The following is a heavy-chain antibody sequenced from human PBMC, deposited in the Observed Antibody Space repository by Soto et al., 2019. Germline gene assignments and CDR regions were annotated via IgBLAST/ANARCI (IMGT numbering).Heavy chain of an antibody. CDR2: RSHSGGT. V-gene: IGHV4-34*01. CDR1: GGFVSSGSYY. Sequence: AQLQQWGAGLLKPSETLSLTCAAYGGFVSSGSYYWSWIRQPPGKGLEWIGERSHSGGTHFNPTLQSRVTISVDASKNQLSPTMSSVAAAVTALYYCARVGRGTATTVVAAFDIWGPGTVVTVSS. CDR3: ARVGRGTATTVVAAFDI. D-gene: IGHD2-21*02. J-gene: IGHJ3*02.